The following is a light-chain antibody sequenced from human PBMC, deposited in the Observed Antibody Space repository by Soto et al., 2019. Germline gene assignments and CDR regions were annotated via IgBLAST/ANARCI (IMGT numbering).Light chain of an antibody. V-gene: IGKV3-15*01. CDR1: QSVSSN. Sequence: EIVMTQSPATLSVSPGERATLSCRASQSVSSNLAWYQQKPGQAPRLLIYGASTRATGIPARFSGSGSGTEFALPLSILQSEDFASYFCQPYNNWPPDRTFGQGTKVELK. CDR2: GAS. J-gene: IGKJ1*01. CDR3: QPYNNWPPDRT.